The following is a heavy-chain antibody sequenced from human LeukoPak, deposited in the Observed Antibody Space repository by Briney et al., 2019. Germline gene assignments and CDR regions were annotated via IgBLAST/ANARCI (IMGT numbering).Heavy chain of an antibody. V-gene: IGHV4-30-4*08. CDR1: GGSISSGDYY. J-gene: IGHJ6*03. Sequence: PSETLSLTCTVSGGSISSGDYYWSWIRQPPGKGLEWNGYIYYCGSTYYNPSLKSRVTISVDTSKNQFSLKLSSVTAADTAVYYCARVAYYYYYYYMDVWGKGTTVTVSS. CDR2: IYYCGST. CDR3: ARVAYYYYYYYMDV.